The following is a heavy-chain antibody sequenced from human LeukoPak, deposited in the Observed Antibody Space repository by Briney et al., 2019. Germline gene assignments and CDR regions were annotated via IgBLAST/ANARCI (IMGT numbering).Heavy chain of an antibody. CDR1: GYSFTNNW. V-gene: IGHV5-51*07. Sequence: GESLKISCKVSGYSFTNNWLGWVHQMPGKGLEWMGIIFPSDSDTRYSPSFQGQVTISADKSISTAYLQWSSLKASDTAMYYCARYSGSFSKSFDSWGQGTLVTVSS. D-gene: IGHD1-26*01. CDR3: ARYSGSFSKSFDS. J-gene: IGHJ4*02. CDR2: IFPSDSDT.